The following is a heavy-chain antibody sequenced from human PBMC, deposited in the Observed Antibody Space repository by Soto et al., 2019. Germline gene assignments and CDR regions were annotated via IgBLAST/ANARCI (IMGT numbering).Heavy chain of an antibody. CDR2: ISWNSGSI. J-gene: IGHJ4*02. CDR3: AKDIGRLGIGLGVGFDY. D-gene: IGHD3-3*01. CDR1: GFTCDDYA. Sequence: EVQLVESGGGLVQPGRSLRLSCAASGFTCDDYAMNWVRQAPGTGLEWVSGISWNSGSIGYADSVKGRFTISRDNAKNSLYLQMNCLRAEDTALYYCAKDIGRLGIGLGVGFDYWGQGTLVTVSS. V-gene: IGHV3-9*01.